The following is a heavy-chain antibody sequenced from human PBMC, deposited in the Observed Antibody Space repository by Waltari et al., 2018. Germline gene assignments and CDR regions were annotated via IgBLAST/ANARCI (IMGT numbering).Heavy chain of an antibody. CDR1: GGSISSGGYY. Sequence: QVQLQESGPGLVKPSQTLSLTCTVSGGSISSGGYYGSWIRQHPGKGLEWIGYIYYSGSTYYTPSLKSRVTISVDTSKNQFSLKLSSVTAADTAVYYCARDTRGPDVGDDAFDIWGQGTMVTVSS. D-gene: IGHD3-10*01. J-gene: IGHJ3*02. CDR2: IYYSGST. V-gene: IGHV4-31*03. CDR3: ARDTRGPDVGDDAFDI.